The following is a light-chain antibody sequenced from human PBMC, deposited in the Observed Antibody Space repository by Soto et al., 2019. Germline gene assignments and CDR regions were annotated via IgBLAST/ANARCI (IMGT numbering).Light chain of an antibody. V-gene: IGLV2-14*01. CDR2: EVS. J-gene: IGLJ1*01. Sequence: QSALTQPASVSGSPGQSITISCTGTSSDVGNHEYVSWYQQHPGKAPKLIIFEVSNRPSGVSNRFSGSKSGNTASLTISGLQAEDKAYYHCTSYGLAGTLVFGSGTKVTVL. CDR3: TSYGLAGTLV. CDR1: SSDVGNHEY.